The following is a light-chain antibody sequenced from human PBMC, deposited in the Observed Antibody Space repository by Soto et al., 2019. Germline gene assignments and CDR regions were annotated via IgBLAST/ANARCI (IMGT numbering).Light chain of an antibody. V-gene: IGKV3-15*01. J-gene: IGKJ5*01. CDR3: QQRSNWSPIT. CDR2: GAS. CDR1: QSVSSN. Sequence: ELVMTQSPATLSVSAGERATLXXRASQSVSSNLAWYQQKPGQAPRLXXYGASTRATGSPARFSGSGSGTDFTLTISSLEPEDFAVYYCQQRSNWSPITFGQGTRLEIK.